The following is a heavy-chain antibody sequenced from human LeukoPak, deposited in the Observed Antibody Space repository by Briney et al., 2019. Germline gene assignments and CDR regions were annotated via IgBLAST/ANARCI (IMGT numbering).Heavy chain of an antibody. V-gene: IGHV1-69*04. D-gene: IGHD4-23*01. CDR3: ARGNGYGGNSHAFDI. Sequence: SVKVSCKASGGTFSSYAISWVRQAPGQGLEWMGRIIPIFGIANYAQKFQGRVTITADKSTSTAYMELSSLRSEDTAVYYCARGNGYGGNSHAFDIWGQGTMVTVSS. CDR2: IIPIFGIA. J-gene: IGHJ3*02. CDR1: GGTFSSYA.